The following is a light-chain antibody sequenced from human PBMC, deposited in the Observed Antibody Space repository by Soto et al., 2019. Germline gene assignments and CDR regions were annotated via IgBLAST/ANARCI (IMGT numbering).Light chain of an antibody. CDR1: HTIERW. J-gene: IGKJ1*01. V-gene: IGKV1-5*01. Sequence: IQMTQSPSTLSASVGDRVTITCRASHTIERWMAWYQQKPGKAPRLLIFDASTLHSGVPSRFSGSGSGTDFTLTISSLQPDDFATYYCQQFAISTTFGQGTKVEVK. CDR3: QQFAISTT. CDR2: DAS.